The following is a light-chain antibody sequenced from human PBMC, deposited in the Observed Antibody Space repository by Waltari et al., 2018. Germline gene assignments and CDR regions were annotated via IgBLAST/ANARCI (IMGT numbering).Light chain of an antibody. CDR3: QKYISAPYT. CDR2: AAS. CDR1: QGISNY. V-gene: IGKV1-27*01. Sequence: DIQMTQSPSSLSASVGDRVTITCRASQGISNYLAWYQQKPGKVPKLLIYAASTLQSGVPSRFSVSVSGTDFTLTISSMQPEDVASYYCQKYISAPYTFGQGTKLEIK. J-gene: IGKJ2*01.